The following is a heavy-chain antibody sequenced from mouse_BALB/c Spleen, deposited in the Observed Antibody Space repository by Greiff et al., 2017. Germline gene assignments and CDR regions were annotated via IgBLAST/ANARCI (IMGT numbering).Heavy chain of an antibody. CDR1: GYTFTSYW. V-gene: IGHV1S81*02. CDR2: INPSNGRT. J-gene: IGHJ3*01. D-gene: IGHD2-4*01. CDR3: AFYDYEFAY. Sequence: QVQLQQPGAELVKPGASVKLSCKASGYTFTSYWMHWVKQRPGQGLEWIGEINPSNGRTNYNEKFKSKATLTVDKSSSTAYMQLSSLTSEDSAVYYCAFYDYEFAYWGQGTLVTVSA.